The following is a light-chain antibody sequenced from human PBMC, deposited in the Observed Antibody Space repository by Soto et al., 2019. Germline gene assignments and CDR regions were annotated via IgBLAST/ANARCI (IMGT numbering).Light chain of an antibody. J-gene: IGLJ1*01. V-gene: IGLV2-8*01. CDR2: EAS. CDR3: QSYDSSLSGFYV. CDR1: SSDVGGYIY. Sequence: QSALAQPPSASGSPGQSVTISCTGTSSDVGGYIYVSWYQHHPGKAPKLMIYEASKRPSGVPDRFSGSKSGTSASLAITGLQAEDEADYYCQSYDSSLSGFYVFGTGTKVTVL.